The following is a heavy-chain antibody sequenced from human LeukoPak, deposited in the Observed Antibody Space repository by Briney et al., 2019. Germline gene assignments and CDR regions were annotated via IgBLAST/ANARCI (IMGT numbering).Heavy chain of an antibody. CDR2: ISAYNGNT. CDR1: GYTFTSYG. Sequence: GASVKVSCKASGYTFTSYGISWVRQAPGQGLEWMGWISAYNGNTNYAQKLQGRVTMTTDTSTSTAYMELRSLRSDDTAVYYCARQTYYDLWSGYYEFDYWGQGTLVTVSS. CDR3: ARQTYYDLWSGYYEFDY. V-gene: IGHV1-18*01. D-gene: IGHD3-3*01. J-gene: IGHJ4*02.